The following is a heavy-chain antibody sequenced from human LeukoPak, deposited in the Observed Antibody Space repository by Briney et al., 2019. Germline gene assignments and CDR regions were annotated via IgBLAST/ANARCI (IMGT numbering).Heavy chain of an antibody. CDR2: INPNNGGT. Sequence: GASVKVSCKASGYTFTSHVINWVRQAPGQGLEWMGWINPNNGGTNSAQKFQGRVTMTRDTSISTAYMELSRLRSDDTAVYYCARELRDYRLYDYYYMDVWGKGTTVTISS. CDR1: GYTFTSHV. CDR3: ARELRDYRLYDYYYMDV. V-gene: IGHV1-2*02. J-gene: IGHJ6*03. D-gene: IGHD4-17*01.